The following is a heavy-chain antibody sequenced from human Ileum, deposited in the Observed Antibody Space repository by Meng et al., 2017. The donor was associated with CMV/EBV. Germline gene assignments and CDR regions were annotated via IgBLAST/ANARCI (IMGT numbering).Heavy chain of an antibody. CDR1: GGSITSYY. D-gene: IGHD1-14*01. J-gene: IGHJ4*02. CDR2: IYVSGST. Sequence: QLQESGPGLVKPSETLSLTCSIPGGSITSYYWSWIRQPAGKGLEWIGRIYVSGSTNYNPSLKSRVTMSVDTSKNQFSLKLSSVTAADTAIYYCAKGTGVTDPFDYWGQGTLVTVSS. CDR3: AKGTGVTDPFDY. V-gene: IGHV4-4*07.